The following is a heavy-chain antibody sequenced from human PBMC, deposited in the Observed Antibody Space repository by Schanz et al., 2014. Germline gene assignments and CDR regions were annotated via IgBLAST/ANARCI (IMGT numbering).Heavy chain of an antibody. CDR1: GFSFSSYA. CDR3: AKDISDTSGKDDY. Sequence: EVQLLESGGGLVEPGGSLRLSCAASGFSFSSYAMGWVRQARGKGLEWVSAMNESHSTIYYADSVRGRFTISRDNSKNTLYLQMNSLRAEDTAVYYCAKDISDTSGKDDYWGQGTLVTVSA. V-gene: IGHV3-23*01. CDR2: MNESHSTI. D-gene: IGHD3-22*01. J-gene: IGHJ4*02.